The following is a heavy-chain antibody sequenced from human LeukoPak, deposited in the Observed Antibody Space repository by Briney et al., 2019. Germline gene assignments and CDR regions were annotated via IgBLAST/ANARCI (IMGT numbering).Heavy chain of an antibody. D-gene: IGHD3-10*01. V-gene: IGHV1-8*01. CDR1: GYTFTSYD. J-gene: IGHJ5*02. Sequence: ASVKVSCKASGYTFTSYDINWVRQATGQGLEWMGWMNPNSGNTGYAQKFQGRVTMTRNTSISTAYMELSSLRSEDTAVYCCAREIWFGGDRNWFDPWGQGTLVTVSS. CDR3: AREIWFGGDRNWFDP. CDR2: MNPNSGNT.